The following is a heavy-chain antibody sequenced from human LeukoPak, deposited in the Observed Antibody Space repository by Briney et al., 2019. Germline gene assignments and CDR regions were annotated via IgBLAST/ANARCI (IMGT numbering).Heavy chain of an antibody. CDR2: IWYDGSNK. CDR3: ARDSYGFDY. J-gene: IGHJ4*02. V-gene: IGHV3-33*08. CDR1: GFTFSSHW. D-gene: IGHD5-18*01. Sequence: GGSLRLSCAASGFTFSSHWMHWVRQAPGKGLEWVAVIWYDGSNKYYADSVKGRFTISRDNSKNTLYLQMNSLRAEDTAVYYCARDSYGFDYWGQGTLVTVSS.